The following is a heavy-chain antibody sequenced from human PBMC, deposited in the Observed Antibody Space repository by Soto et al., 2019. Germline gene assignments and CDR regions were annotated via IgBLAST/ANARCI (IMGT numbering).Heavy chain of an antibody. Sequence: EVQLLESGGGLVQPGGSLRLSCAASGFTFSSYAMSWVRQAPGKGLEWVSAISGSGGSTYYADSVKGRFTISRDNSKNRLYLQMNSLRAEDTAVYYCAKAVEDIVVVTAIYWGQGTLVTVSS. J-gene: IGHJ4*02. CDR3: AKAVEDIVVVTAIY. CDR2: ISGSGGST. D-gene: IGHD2-21*02. CDR1: GFTFSSYA. V-gene: IGHV3-23*01.